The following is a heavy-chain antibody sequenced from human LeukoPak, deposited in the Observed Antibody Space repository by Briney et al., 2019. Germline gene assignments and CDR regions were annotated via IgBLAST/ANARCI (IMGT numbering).Heavy chain of an antibody. CDR1: GFTFSSYA. CDR3: ATGGLLWFGSVDYFDY. CDR2: ISGSSGST. J-gene: IGHJ4*02. V-gene: IGHV3-23*01. D-gene: IGHD3-10*01. Sequence: GGSLRLSCVASGFTFSSYAMSWVRQAPGKGLEWVSAISGSSGSTYYADSVKGRFTISRDNSKNTLYLQMNSLRAEDTAVYYCATGGLLWFGSVDYFDYWGQGTLVTVSS.